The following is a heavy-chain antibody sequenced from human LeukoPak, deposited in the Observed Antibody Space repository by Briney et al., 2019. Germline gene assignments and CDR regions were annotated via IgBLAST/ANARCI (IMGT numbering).Heavy chain of an antibody. CDR1: GFAFSSFA. Sequence: GGSLRLSCAASGFAFSSFAMGWVRQSPGKGLEWLSTINGGGNTTFYSDSVKGRFTISRDNSKNTLYLHMDSLRPDDTATYYCTKELHVAVAVADYYYFYMDVWGRGTAVTVSS. CDR2: INGGGNTT. J-gene: IGHJ6*03. D-gene: IGHD6-19*01. CDR3: TKELHVAVAVADYYYFYMDV. V-gene: IGHV3-23*01.